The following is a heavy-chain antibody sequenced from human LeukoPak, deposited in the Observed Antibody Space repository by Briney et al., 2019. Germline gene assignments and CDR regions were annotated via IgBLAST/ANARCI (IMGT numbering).Heavy chain of an antibody. CDR1: GFTFDDYA. D-gene: IGHD4-17*01. Sequence: GRSLRLSCAASGFTFDDYAMHWVRQAPGKGLEWVSGISWNSGSIGYADSVKGRFTISRDNAKNSLYLQMNSLRAEDTALHYCAKVNDYGDYVDYWGQGTLVTVSS. J-gene: IGHJ4*02. CDR3: AKVNDYGDYVDY. CDR2: ISWNSGSI. V-gene: IGHV3-9*01.